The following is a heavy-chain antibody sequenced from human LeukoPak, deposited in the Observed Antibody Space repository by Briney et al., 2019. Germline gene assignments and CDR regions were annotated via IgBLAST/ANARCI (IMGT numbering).Heavy chain of an antibody. V-gene: IGHV4-39*01. D-gene: IGHD3-3*01. CDR1: GGSISSSSYY. CDR3: ASYDFWSGYFGY. Sequence: PSETLSLTCTVSGGSISSSSYYWGWIRQPPGKGLEWIGSIYYSGSTYYNPSLNSRVTISVDTSKNQFSLKLSFVTAADTAVYYCASYDFWSGYFGYWGQGTLVTVSS. CDR2: IYYSGST. J-gene: IGHJ4*02.